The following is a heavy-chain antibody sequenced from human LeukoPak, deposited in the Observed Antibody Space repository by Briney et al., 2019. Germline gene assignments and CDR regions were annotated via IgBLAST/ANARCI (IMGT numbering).Heavy chain of an antibody. D-gene: IGHD6-13*01. V-gene: IGHV3-21*01. CDR2: ISSSSRYT. Sequence: GGSLRLSCAASGFSLRDYSMDWVRQAPGKGLEWVSSISSSSRYTFYVDSVKGRFTISRDNAKNSLYLQMNSLRAEDTAVYYCAISIAAAKNYFDYWGQGTLVTVSS. CDR1: GFSLRDYS. J-gene: IGHJ4*02. CDR3: AISIAAAKNYFDY.